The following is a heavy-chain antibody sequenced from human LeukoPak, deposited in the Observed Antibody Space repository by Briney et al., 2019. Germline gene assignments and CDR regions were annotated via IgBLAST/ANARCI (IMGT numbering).Heavy chain of an antibody. CDR3: ARDPLTLYNYYMDV. D-gene: IGHD3-9*01. CDR2: IKQDGREK. J-gene: IGHJ6*03. V-gene: IGHV3-7*01. Sequence: GGSLRLSCVASGFTFSNYWMSWVRQVPGKGLEWVAKIKQDGREKYYVDSVKGRFTISRDNAKNSLYLQMNSLRAEDTAEYYCARDPLTLYNYYMDVWGKGTTVTVSS. CDR1: GFTFSNYW.